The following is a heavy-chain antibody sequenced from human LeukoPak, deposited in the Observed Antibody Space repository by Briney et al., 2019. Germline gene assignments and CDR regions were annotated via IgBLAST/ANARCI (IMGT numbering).Heavy chain of an antibody. CDR2: ISGDGLIK. CDR1: GFTFENYG. D-gene: IGHD5-12*01. V-gene: IGHV3-43*02. Sequence: GGSLRLSCAGSGFTFENYGIHWFRQGPGKGLEWVSLISGDGLIKHYKDSVKGRFTISRDNSKNSMYLQMSSLRPEDTALYYCAKDTPFSGRVFAYWGQGTPVTVSS. CDR3: AKDTPFSGRVFAY. J-gene: IGHJ4*02.